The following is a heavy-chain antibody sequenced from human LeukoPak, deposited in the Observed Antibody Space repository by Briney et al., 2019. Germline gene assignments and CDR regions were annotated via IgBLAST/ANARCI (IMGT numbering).Heavy chain of an antibody. D-gene: IGHD2-21*02. V-gene: IGHV4-31*03. J-gene: IGHJ5*02. Sequence: SHTLSLTCTVSGGSISIGGYYWSWIRQHRGKGLEWIGYIYYSGSTYYNPSLKSRLTISVDTSNNQFSLKLSSVTAADTAVYYCARTYMTSARFDPWGQGTLVTVSS. CDR2: IYYSGST. CDR1: GGSISIGGYY. CDR3: ARTYMTSARFDP.